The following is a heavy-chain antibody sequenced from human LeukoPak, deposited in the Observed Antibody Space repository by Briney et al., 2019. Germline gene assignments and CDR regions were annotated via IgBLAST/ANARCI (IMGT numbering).Heavy chain of an antibody. Sequence: GGSLRLSCAASGFSFDDYGMSWVRQPPGEGLECVSGISWNGGNTGYADYVRGRFIISRDNAKNSLYLQMNSLRDDDTALYYCARSTPAAVVITEFDSWGQGTLVTVSS. D-gene: IGHD3-22*01. V-gene: IGHV3-20*04. CDR2: ISWNGGNT. CDR3: ARSTPAAVVITEFDS. CDR1: GFSFDDYG. J-gene: IGHJ4*02.